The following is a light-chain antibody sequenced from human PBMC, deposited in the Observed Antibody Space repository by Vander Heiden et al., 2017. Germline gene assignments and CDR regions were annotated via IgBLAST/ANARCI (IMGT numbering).Light chain of an antibody. J-gene: IGKJ1*01. Sequence: DIQMTQSPSTVSCPVGSRLTITCRASQNIDNRVGWYQQRPGQANKVLIYRASSLRGGVASRFSGSGSGKDFTLTISGLQQDDVATYFCQQSRIQRTFGQGTRVEV. CDR3: QQSRIQRT. V-gene: IGKV1-5*03. CDR2: RAS. CDR1: QNIDNR.